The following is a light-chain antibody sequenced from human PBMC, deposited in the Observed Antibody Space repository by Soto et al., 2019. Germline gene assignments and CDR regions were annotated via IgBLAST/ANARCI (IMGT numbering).Light chain of an antibody. CDR2: DAS. CDR1: QSVSSD. V-gene: IGKV3-11*01. CDR3: QQRSNWPPLT. J-gene: IGKJ4*01. Sequence: EIVLTQSPATLSLSPGERATLSCRASQSVSSDLAWYQQKPGQAPRLLIYDASNRATGIPARFSGSGSGTDFTLTISSLEPEHFAVYYCQQRSNWPPLTFGGGTKVEIK.